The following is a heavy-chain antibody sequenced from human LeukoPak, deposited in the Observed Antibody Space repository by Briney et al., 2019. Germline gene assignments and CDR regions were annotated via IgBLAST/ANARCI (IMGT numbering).Heavy chain of an antibody. CDR3: AKDPLTMIVVVTFFDY. CDR2: IRYDGSNK. CDR1: GFTLSSYG. V-gene: IGHV3-30*02. D-gene: IGHD3-22*01. J-gene: IGHJ4*02. Sequence: GGSLRLSCAASGFTLSSYGMHWVRQAPGKGLEWVAFIRYDGSNKYYADSVKGRFTISRDNSKNTLYLRMNSLRAEDTAVYYCAKDPLTMIVVVTFFDYWGQGTLVTVSS.